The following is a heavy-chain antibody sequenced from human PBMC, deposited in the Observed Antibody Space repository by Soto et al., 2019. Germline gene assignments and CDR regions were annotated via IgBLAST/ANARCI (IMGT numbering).Heavy chain of an antibody. CDR3: AKEQIWFGELLDNPFDY. D-gene: IGHD3-10*01. CDR2: ISGSGGST. Sequence: GGSLRLSCAASGFTFSSYAMSWVRQAPGKGLEWVSAISGSGGSTYYADSVKGRFTISRDNSKNTLYLQMNSLRAEDTAVYYCAKEQIWFGELLDNPFDYWGQGTLVTVSS. V-gene: IGHV3-23*01. J-gene: IGHJ4*02. CDR1: GFTFSSYA.